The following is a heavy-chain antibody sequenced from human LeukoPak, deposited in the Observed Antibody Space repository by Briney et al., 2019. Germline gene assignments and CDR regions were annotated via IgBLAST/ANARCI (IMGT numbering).Heavy chain of an antibody. Sequence: ASVKVSCKASAYTFTDYFMYWVRQAPGQGLEWMGWINPNSGGTDYAQNFQGRVTMTRDMSINTVYMELSGLRSDDTAVYYCAGGAAIVVVPAAKDNWFDPWGQGTLVTVSS. J-gene: IGHJ5*02. V-gene: IGHV1-2*02. D-gene: IGHD2-2*01. CDR3: AGGAAIVVVPAAKDNWFDP. CDR2: INPNSGGT. CDR1: AYTFTDYF.